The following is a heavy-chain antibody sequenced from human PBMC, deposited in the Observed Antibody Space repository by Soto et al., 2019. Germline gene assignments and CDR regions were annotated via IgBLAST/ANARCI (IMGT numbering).Heavy chain of an antibody. CDR1: GFTFSFYV. D-gene: IGHD1-20*01. CDR3: AKELYNWKPTGPDF. V-gene: IGHV3-23*01. Sequence: PGGSLRLSCAASGFTFSFYVMTWVRQPPGKGLEWVSSISGTGGSTYYADSVKGRFTISRDNSKNTLYLQMSSLRADDTALYYCAKELYNWKPTGPDFWGQGTPVTVYS. CDR2: ISGTGGST. J-gene: IGHJ4*02.